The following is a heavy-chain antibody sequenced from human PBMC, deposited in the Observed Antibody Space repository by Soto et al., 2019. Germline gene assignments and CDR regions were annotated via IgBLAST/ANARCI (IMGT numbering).Heavy chain of an antibody. V-gene: IGHV4-59*08. Sequence: PSETLSLTCTVSGISITSSYWNWFRQSPGKGLEWIGQISDRGDINYNPPLESRVAISTDTSKNQVSLTLTAADTAVYYCATPSSSSLDYWGQGTLVTFSS. CDR1: GISITSSY. CDR3: ATPSSSSLDY. CDR2: ISDRGDI. J-gene: IGHJ4*02. D-gene: IGHD6-6*01.